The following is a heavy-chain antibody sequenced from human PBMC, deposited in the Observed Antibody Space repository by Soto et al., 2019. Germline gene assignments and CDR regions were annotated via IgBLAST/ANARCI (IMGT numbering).Heavy chain of an antibody. J-gene: IGHJ4*02. V-gene: IGHV4-30-4*01. Sequence: PSETLSLTCTVSGGSINSGPYYGSWIRQSPGKGLEWIGYISDTGSTYYNPSLNGRLTISLDTSKNRFFLRLSSVTVADTAVYYCARGPYGAAEYWGQGTLVTVSS. CDR2: ISDTGST. D-gene: IGHD3-10*01. CDR3: ARGPYGAAEY. CDR1: GGSINSGPYY.